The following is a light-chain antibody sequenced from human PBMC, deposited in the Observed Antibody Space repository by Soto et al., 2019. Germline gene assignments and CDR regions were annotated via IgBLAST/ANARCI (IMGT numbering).Light chain of an antibody. Sequence: DIQLTQSPSSLSASVGDRVTITCRASQDIGNKLGWFQQKPGKAPELLIYSAYKLQSGVPSRFSGSGSGTEFTLTISSLQPDDFATYYCQQYNSYRWTFGQGTKVDIK. V-gene: IGKV1-17*01. CDR1: QDIGNK. CDR3: QQYNSYRWT. J-gene: IGKJ1*01. CDR2: SAY.